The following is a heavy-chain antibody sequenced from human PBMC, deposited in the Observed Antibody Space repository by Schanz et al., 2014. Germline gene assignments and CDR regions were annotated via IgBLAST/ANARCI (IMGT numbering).Heavy chain of an antibody. J-gene: IGHJ4*02. D-gene: IGHD3-22*01. CDR1: GFTFSIYG. CDR2: MIGSGSSV. Sequence: EVQLVESGGGLVQPGGSLRLSCAASGFTFSIYGMSWVRQAPGKGLEWVSRMIGSGSSVFYADSVKGRFTISRDNLKNTVYLQMNSLRAGDTAGYYCANDRRLPYYGTGSDFDYWGQGTLVAVSS. CDR3: ANDRRLPYYGTGSDFDY. V-gene: IGHV3-23*04.